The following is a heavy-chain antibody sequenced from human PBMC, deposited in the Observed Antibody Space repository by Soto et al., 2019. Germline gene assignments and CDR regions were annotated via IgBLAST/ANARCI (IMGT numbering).Heavy chain of an antibody. D-gene: IGHD3-10*01. CDR1: GFTLSTYA. V-gene: IGHV3-23*01. Sequence: EVQLLESGGGLVQPGGSLRLSCVASGFTLSTYAMSWVRQAPGKGLEWVSSITGSGGSPYYADSVKGRFTISRDNSTSTISLHMNSLRAEDTAVYYCVKLRGNTSGAFDIWGQGTLVTVSS. J-gene: IGHJ3*02. CDR2: ITGSGGSP. CDR3: VKLRGNTSGAFDI.